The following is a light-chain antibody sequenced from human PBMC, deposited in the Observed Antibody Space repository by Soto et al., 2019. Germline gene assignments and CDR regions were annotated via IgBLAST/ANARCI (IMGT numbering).Light chain of an antibody. CDR1: QDMSNY. CDR2: DAS. J-gene: IGKJ4*01. Sequence: DIQMTQSPSSLSASVGDRVTITCQASQDMSNYLNWYQQKPGKAPKLLIYDASNMETGGPSRFSASGSGTDFTFTISSLQSQDSATYYCQQYDNLPITVGGGTNVDMK. CDR3: QQYDNLPIT. V-gene: IGKV1-33*01.